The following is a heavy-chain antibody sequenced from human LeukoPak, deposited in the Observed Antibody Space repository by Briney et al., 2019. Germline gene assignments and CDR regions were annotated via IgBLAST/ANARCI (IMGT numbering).Heavy chain of an antibody. CDR2: INSDGSST. CDR1: GFTFSSYG. D-gene: IGHD5-18*01. J-gene: IGHJ4*02. Sequence: PGGSLRLSCAASGFTFSSYGMHWVRQAPGKGLVWVSHINSDGSSTSYADSVKGRFTISRDNAKNTLYLQMNSLRAEDTAVYYCARVGYSYGLDYWGQGTLVTVSS. CDR3: ARVGYSYGLDY. V-gene: IGHV3-74*01.